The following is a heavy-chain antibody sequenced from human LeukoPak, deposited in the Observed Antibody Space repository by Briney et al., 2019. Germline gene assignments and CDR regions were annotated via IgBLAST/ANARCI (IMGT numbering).Heavy chain of an antibody. Sequence: GGSLRLSCAASGFTFSSYSMNWVRQAPGKGLEWVSSISSSSSYIYYADPVKGRFTISRDNAKNSLYLQMNSLRAEDTAVYYCARDLTTVTDYYGMDVWGQGTTVTVSS. CDR3: ARDLTTVTDYYGMDV. CDR2: ISSSSSYI. D-gene: IGHD4-17*01. J-gene: IGHJ6*02. V-gene: IGHV3-21*01. CDR1: GFTFSSYS.